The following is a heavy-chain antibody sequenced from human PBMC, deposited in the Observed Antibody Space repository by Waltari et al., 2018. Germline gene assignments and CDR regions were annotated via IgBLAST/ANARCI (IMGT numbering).Heavy chain of an antibody. Sequence: EVQLVESGGGLEQPGGSLRLPCLLSGFTVRSRAMNWVRQAPGKGLEWVSAITNKNGKTYYAYSVKGRFSISRDSSKDEVYLQMDSLRADDTAIYYCAKDHPSSGWPTFEYWGRGVMVTVSS. J-gene: IGHJ4*02. CDR1: GFTVRSRA. V-gene: IGHV3-23*04. CDR3: AKDHPSSGWPTFEY. D-gene: IGHD6-25*01. CDR2: ITNKNGKT.